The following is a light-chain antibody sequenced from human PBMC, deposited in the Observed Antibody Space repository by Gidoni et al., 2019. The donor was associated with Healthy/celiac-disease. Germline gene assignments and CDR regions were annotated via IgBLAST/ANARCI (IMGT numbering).Light chain of an antibody. CDR3: QQYYSTPPT. Sequence: DIVMTQSPDSLAVSLGERATINCKSSQSVLYSSNNKNYLAWYQQKPGQPPKLLIYWASTRESGVPDRCSGSGSGTDFTLTINSLQAEDVAVYYCQQYYSTPPTFGQGTKVEIK. CDR2: WAS. V-gene: IGKV4-1*01. J-gene: IGKJ1*01. CDR1: QSVLYSSNNKNY.